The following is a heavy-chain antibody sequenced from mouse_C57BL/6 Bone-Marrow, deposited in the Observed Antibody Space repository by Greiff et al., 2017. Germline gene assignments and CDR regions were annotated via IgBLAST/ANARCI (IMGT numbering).Heavy chain of an antibody. D-gene: IGHD3-2*02. CDR2: IWSGGST. V-gene: IGHV2-2*01. CDR1: GFSLTTYG. CDR3: SRRLFAY. J-gene: IGHJ3*01. Sequence: QVQLQQSGPGLVQPSQSLSITCTVSGFSLTTYGVHWVRQSPGKGLEWLGVIWSGGSTDNNTAFISRLSISKDNSKSQVFFKMNSLQAYDTAIYYCSRRLFAYWGQGTLVTVSA.